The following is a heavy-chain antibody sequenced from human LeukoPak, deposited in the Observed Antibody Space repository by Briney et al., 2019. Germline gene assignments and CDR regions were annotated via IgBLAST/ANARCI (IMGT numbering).Heavy chain of an antibody. CDR3: ARVLTMTVVVVAAGGAFDI. J-gene: IGHJ3*02. CDR2: IYSGGST. CDR1: GFFFSSYS. Sequence: GGSLRLSCTASGFFFSSYSMNWVRQAPGKGLEWVSVIYSGGSTYYADSVKGRFTISRDNSKNTLYLQMNSLRDEDTAVYYCARVLTMTVVVVAAGGAFDIWGQGTMVTVSS. D-gene: IGHD2-15*01. V-gene: IGHV3-53*01.